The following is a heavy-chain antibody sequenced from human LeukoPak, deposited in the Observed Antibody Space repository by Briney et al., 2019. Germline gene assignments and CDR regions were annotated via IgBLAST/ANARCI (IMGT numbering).Heavy chain of an antibody. D-gene: IGHD3-22*01. Sequence: GGSLRLSCAASGFTFNNYAMGWVRQAPGKGLEWVSTISGSGASTYYADSVKGRFTISRDNSKNTLYLQMNSLRAEDTAVYYCAKSRSGSYSEGDSWGQGTLVTVSS. CDR1: GFTFNNYA. J-gene: IGHJ5*01. CDR2: ISGSGAST. CDR3: AKSRSGSYSEGDS. V-gene: IGHV3-23*01.